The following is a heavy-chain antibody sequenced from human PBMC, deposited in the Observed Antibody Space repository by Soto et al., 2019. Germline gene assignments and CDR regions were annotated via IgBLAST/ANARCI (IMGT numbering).Heavy chain of an antibody. CDR1: GFTFSSYG. V-gene: IGHV3-33*01. D-gene: IGHD3-10*01. J-gene: IGHJ4*02. CDR3: ARDVIWYGSGTYYTD. Sequence: GGSLRLSCAASGFTFSSYGMHWVRQAPGKGLEWVAVIWYDGSNKYYADSVRGRFTISRDNAGNTLFLQMNSLRAEGTAVYYCARDVIWYGSGTYYTDWGQGTLVTVSS. CDR2: IWYDGSNK.